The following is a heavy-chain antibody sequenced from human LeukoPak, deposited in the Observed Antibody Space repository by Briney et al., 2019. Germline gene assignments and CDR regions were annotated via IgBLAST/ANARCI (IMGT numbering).Heavy chain of an antibody. J-gene: IGHJ5*02. CDR1: GDSISSGSDY. CDR3: ARSRVVRGVPNWFDP. Sequence: SETLSLTCTVSGDSISSGSDYWSWIRQPAGKGLEWIGRIYTTGGTKYSSSLKGRVTISIDTSKNQFSMQLTSVTVADTAVYYCARSRVVRGVPNWFDPWGQGSLVIVSS. CDR2: IYTTGGT. V-gene: IGHV4-61*02. D-gene: IGHD3-10*01.